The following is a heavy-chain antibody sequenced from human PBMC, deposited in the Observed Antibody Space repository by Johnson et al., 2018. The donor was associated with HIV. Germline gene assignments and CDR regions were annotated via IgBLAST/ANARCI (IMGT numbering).Heavy chain of an antibody. CDR2: IRYDGSNK. D-gene: IGHD3-16*01. J-gene: IGHJ3*02. CDR1: GFTFSSYG. CDR3: ARGQQDMGAGAFDI. Sequence: QVQLVESGGGLVQPGGSLRLSCAASGFTFSSYGMHWVRQAPGKGLAWVAFIRYDGSNKYYADSVQGRFTISRGNAKNSLHLQMNSLRAGDTAVYYCARGQQDMGAGAFDIWGQGTMVTVSS. V-gene: IGHV3-30*02.